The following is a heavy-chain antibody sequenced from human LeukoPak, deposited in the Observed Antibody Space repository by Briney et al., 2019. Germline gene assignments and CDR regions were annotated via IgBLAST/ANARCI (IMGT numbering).Heavy chain of an antibody. V-gene: IGHV3-23*01. CDR2: IFNSGDKT. J-gene: IGHJ4*02. D-gene: IGHD6-19*01. CDR1: GFTFSTYS. Sequence: GGSLRLSCAASGFTFSTYSMTWVRQAPGKGLEWVSGIFNSGDKTFYADSVKGRFTTSRDNSKNTLYLQMNSLRAEDTAVYYCAKDVVPDSGWDLDYWDQGTQVTVPS. CDR3: AKDVVPDSGWDLDY.